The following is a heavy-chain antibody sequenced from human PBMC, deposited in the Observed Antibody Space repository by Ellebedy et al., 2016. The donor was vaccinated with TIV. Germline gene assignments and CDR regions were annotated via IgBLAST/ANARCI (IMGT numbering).Heavy chain of an antibody. D-gene: IGHD5-18*01. V-gene: IGHV3-15*01. Sequence: GGSLRLSCTASGFTFSNAWMNWVRQAPGKGLEWVGRIRSKTDGGAADYAAPVKGRFTISRDDSKNTLYLQMNSLKTEDTAVYFCTTVYRYNYDSVWGQGTLVTVSS. CDR2: IRSKTDGGAA. CDR1: GFTFSNAW. J-gene: IGHJ4*02. CDR3: TTVYRYNYDSV.